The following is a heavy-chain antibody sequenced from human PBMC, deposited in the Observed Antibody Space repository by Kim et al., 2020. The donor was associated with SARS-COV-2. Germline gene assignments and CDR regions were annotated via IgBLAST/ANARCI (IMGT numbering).Heavy chain of an antibody. CDR2: IYSGGST. J-gene: IGHJ4*02. CDR3: GREGREMATH. D-gene: IGHD5-12*01. CDR1: GFTVSSNY. Sequence: GGSLRLSCAASGFTVSSNYMSWVRQAPGKGLEWVSVIYSGGSTYYAGSVKGRFTISRANSKNTMYLQMNSLRAEDTAVYYCGREGREMATHWGQGTLVTVSS. V-gene: IGHV3-53*01.